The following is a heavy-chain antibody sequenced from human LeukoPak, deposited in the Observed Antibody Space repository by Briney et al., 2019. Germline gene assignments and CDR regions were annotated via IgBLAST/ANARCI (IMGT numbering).Heavy chain of an antibody. CDR3: ARDAYYYDSSGYYYYFDY. D-gene: IGHD3-22*01. CDR2: IKQDGSEK. J-gene: IGHJ4*02. CDR1: GFTFSSYW. Sequence: GGSLRLSCAASGFTFSSYWMSWVRQAPGKGLEWLANIKQDGSEKYYVDSVKGRFTISRDNAKNSLYLQMDSLRAEDTAVYYCARDAYYYDSSGYYYYFDYWGQGTLVTVSS. V-gene: IGHV3-7*01.